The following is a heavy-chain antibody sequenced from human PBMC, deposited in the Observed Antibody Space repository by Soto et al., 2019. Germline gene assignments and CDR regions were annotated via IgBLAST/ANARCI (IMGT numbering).Heavy chain of an antibody. J-gene: IGHJ3*02. V-gene: IGHV4-39*01. CDR1: GGSISSSSYY. CDR2: IYYSGST. Sequence: PSETLSLTCTVSGGSISSSSYYWGWIRQPPGKGLEWIGSIYYSGSTYYNPSLKSRVTISVDTSKNQFSLKLSSVTAADTAVYYCARLSEPGPRGAFDIWGQGTMVTVSS. CDR3: ARLSEPGPRGAFDI.